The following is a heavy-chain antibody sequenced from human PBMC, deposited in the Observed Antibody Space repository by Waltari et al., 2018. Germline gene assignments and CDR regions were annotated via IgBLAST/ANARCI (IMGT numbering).Heavy chain of an antibody. CDR1: GFTFTSHW. J-gene: IGHJ4*02. CDR3: ARDHWGPDY. CDR2: INQDGSEK. Sequence: EVQVVESGGGLVQPGGSLRLSCAASGFTFTSHWMSWVRQAPGKGPEWVANINQDGSEKNYVDYGKGRFTISRDNAKDSLYLQMNSLRAEDTAVYFCARDHWGPDYWGQGTLVTVSS. V-gene: IGHV3-7*01. D-gene: IGHD7-27*01.